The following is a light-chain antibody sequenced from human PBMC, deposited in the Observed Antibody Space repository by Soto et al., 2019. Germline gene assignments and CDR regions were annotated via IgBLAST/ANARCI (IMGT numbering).Light chain of an antibody. J-gene: IGKJ1*01. CDR2: ESS. CDR1: QSVYSY. CDR3: QHHNSYSQT. V-gene: IGKV3-11*01. Sequence: EIVLTQSPATLSLSPGERATLSCRASQSVYSYVAWYRQKPGQAPRLLIYESSKRATGIPARFSGSGSGTEFTLTISSLQPDDFGTYFCQHHNSYSQTFGQGTKVEIK.